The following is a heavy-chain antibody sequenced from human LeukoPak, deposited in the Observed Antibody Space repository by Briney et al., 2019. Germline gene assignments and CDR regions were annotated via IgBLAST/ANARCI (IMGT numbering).Heavy chain of an antibody. CDR3: ARGGSNYQIDSGLDY. CDR1: GFTFSTYS. J-gene: IGHJ4*02. CDR2: ISSSGSYI. D-gene: IGHD4-11*01. V-gene: IGHV3-21*01. Sequence: GGSLRLSCTASGFTFSTYSINWVRRAPGKGLEWVSSISSSGSYIYYADSVKGRFTISRDNAKNSLYLQMNSLRAEDTAVYYCARGGSNYQIDSGLDYWGQGTLVTVSS.